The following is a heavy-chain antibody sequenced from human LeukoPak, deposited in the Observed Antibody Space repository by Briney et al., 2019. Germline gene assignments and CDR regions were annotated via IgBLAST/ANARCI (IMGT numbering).Heavy chain of an antibody. CDR3: ARDQATYDILTGYFSGNRFDY. D-gene: IGHD3-9*01. CDR1: GGSISGGGYY. CDR2: IYYSGST. V-gene: IGHV4-31*03. J-gene: IGHJ4*02. Sequence: PSQTLSLTCTVSGGSISGGGYYWSWIRQHPGKGLEWIGYIYYSGSTYYNPSLKSRVTISVDTSKNQFSLKLSSVTAADTAVYYCARDQATYDILTGYFSGNRFDYWGQGTLVTVSS.